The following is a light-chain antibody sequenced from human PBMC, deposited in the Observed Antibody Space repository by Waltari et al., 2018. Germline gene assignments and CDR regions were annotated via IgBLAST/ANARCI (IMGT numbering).Light chain of an antibody. CDR2: RSR. CDR3: AAWDGSLGGSHVV. J-gene: IGLJ2*01. Sequence: QSVLTQPPSASGTPGQRVTISCSGSSSNIGSNYVYWYQQLPGTAPKLRICRSRPRRAGVPDRFSGSQYGTSAALAISGLRSEDEADYYCAAWDGSLGGSHVVFGGGTKVTVL. V-gene: IGLV1-47*01. CDR1: SSNIGSNY.